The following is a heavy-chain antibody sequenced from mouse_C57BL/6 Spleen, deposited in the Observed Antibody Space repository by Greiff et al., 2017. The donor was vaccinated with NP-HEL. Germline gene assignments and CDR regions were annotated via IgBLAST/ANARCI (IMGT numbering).Heavy chain of an antibody. D-gene: IGHD3-2*02. J-gene: IGHJ4*01. CDR2: IHPNSGST. CDR3: ARSPDSSVLMDY. Sequence: QVQLQQPGAELVKPGASVKLSCKASGYTFTSYWMHRVKQRPGQGLEWIGMIHPNSGSTNYNEKFKSKATLTVDKSSSTAYMQLSSLTSEDSAVYYCARSPDSSVLMDYWGQGTSVTVSS. V-gene: IGHV1-64*01. CDR1: GYTFTSYW.